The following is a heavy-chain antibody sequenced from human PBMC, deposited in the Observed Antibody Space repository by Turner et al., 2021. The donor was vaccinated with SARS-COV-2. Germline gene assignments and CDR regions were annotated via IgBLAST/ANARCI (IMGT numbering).Heavy chain of an antibody. CDR3: ARHWEVAAAAYLARFDP. CDR1: GGPISSRSYY. V-gene: IGHV4-39*01. J-gene: IGHJ5*02. Sequence: QLQLQESGPGLVKPSETLSLPCTVSGGPISSRSYYWGGILKPPGKGLEWIGSIYYSGRTYYNPSPKSRVTISVETSKNQFSLKLTSVTAADTAVYFCARHWEVAAAAYLARFDPWGQGTLVTVSS. CDR2: IYYSGRT. D-gene: IGHD6-13*01.